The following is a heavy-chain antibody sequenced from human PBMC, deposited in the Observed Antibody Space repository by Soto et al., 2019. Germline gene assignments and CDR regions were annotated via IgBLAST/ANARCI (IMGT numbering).Heavy chain of an antibody. CDR3: AREADYVNWFDP. CDR1: GFTFSSYS. V-gene: IGHV3-48*01. J-gene: IGHJ5*02. D-gene: IGHD4-17*01. Sequence: EVQLVESGGCLVQPGGSLRLSCAASGFTFSSYSMYWVGQAPGKRLEWFSYISSSSSTIYYADSVKGRFTISRDNAKNSLYLQMNSLIAEDSAVYYCAREADYVNWFDPWGQGTLVTVSS. CDR2: ISSSSSTI.